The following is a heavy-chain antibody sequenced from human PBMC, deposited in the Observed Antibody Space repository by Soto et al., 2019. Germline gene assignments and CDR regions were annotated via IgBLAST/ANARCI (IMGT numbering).Heavy chain of an antibody. V-gene: IGHV4-30-4*01. CDR3: ARADYYDSSGYPN. J-gene: IGHJ4*02. CDR2: IYYSGST. D-gene: IGHD3-22*01. Sequence: PSETLSLTCTVSGGSISSGDYYWSWIRQPPGKGLEWIGYIYYSGSTYYNPSLKSRVTISVDTSKNQFSLKLSSVPAADTAVYYCARADYYDSSGYPNWGQGTLVTVSS. CDR1: GGSISSGDYY.